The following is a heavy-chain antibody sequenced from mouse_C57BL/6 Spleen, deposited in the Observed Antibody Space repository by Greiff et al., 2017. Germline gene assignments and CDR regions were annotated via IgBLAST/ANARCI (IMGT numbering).Heavy chain of an antibody. D-gene: IGHD2-13*01. Sequence: QVQLQQSGAELVKPGASVKLSCKASGYTFTSYWINWVKQRPGQGLEWIGDIYPGSGSTNYNEKFKSKATLTVDKSSSTAYMQLSSLTSEDSAVYYCAREGNDCADYDYLDYWGQGTTLTVSS. CDR1: GYTFTSYW. V-gene: IGHV1-55*01. CDR2: IYPGSGST. CDR3: AREGNDCADYDYLDY. J-gene: IGHJ2*01.